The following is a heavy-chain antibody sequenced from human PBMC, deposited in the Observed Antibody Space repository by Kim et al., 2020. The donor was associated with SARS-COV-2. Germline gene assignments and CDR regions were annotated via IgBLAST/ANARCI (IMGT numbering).Heavy chain of an antibody. V-gene: IGHV4-31*02. CDR2: GSP. J-gene: IGHJ4*02. Sequence: GSPYYNPSLKSRVTISVDTSKNQFSLKLSSVTAADTAVYYCAREETGYFDYWGQGTLVTVSS. CDR3: AREETGYFDY.